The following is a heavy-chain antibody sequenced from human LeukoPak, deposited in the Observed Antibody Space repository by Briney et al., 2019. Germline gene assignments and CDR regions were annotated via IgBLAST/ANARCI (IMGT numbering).Heavy chain of an antibody. Sequence: GGSLRLSCAASGFAFSDYYMSWIRQAPGKGLEWVSYISSSGSYTIYADSVKGRFTISRDNAKNSLYLQMNSLRAEDTAVYYCARSVVISPAAPYIWFDPWGQGTLVTVSS. D-gene: IGHD6-25*01. CDR3: ARSVVISPAAPYIWFDP. CDR2: ISSSGSYT. V-gene: IGHV3-11*06. CDR1: GFAFSDYY. J-gene: IGHJ5*02.